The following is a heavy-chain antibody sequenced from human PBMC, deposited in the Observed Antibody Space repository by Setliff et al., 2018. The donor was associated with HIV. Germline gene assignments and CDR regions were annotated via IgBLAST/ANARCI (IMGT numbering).Heavy chain of an antibody. Sequence: PGESLKISCVASGFTFSTYPMSWVRQAPGKGLEWVSGISGSGGSTYYADSVKGRFTISRDNSKNTLFLQMNSLRPEDTAVYYCARDCRVGWVFTYGMDVWGQGTLVTVSS. CDR3: ARDCRVGWVFTYGMDV. CDR2: ISGSGGST. V-gene: IGHV3-23*01. D-gene: IGHD6-13*01. J-gene: IGHJ6*02. CDR1: GFTFSTYP.